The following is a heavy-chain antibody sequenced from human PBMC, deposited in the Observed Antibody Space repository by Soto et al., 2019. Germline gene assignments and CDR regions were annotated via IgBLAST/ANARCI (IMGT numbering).Heavy chain of an antibody. V-gene: IGHV1-69*02. CDR1: GDTFTFYS. J-gene: IGHJ4*02. D-gene: IGHD3-10*01. Sequence: QVQLVQSGAEVKKPGSSVRVSCKASGDTFTFYSINWVRQAPGLGLERMGRINPILSMSTYAQRFQGRVTMTADKSTSTAYMELSSLRSEDTAMYYCASSYGSGYRAFDYWGQGALVTGSS. CDR2: INPILSMS. CDR3: ASSYGSGYRAFDY.